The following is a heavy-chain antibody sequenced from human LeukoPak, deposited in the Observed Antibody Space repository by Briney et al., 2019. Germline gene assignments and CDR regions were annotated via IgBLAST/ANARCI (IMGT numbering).Heavy chain of an antibody. CDR1: GFTFSSYG. D-gene: IGHD6-19*01. J-gene: IGHJ4*02. CDR3: ARAPDSSGWCFGGY. CDR2: IWYDGSNK. V-gene: IGHV3-33*01. Sequence: GGSLRLSCAASGFTFSSYGMHWVRQAPGKGLEWVAVIWYDGSNKYYADSVKGRFTISRDNSKNTLYLQMNSLRAEDTAVYYCARAPDSSGWCFGGYWGQGTLVTVSS.